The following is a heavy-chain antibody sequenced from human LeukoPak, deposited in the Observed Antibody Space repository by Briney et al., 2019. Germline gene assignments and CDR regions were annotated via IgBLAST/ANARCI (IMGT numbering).Heavy chain of an antibody. CDR2: IFYSGST. CDR1: GGSFSGYY. V-gene: IGHV4-34*12. J-gene: IGHJ3*02. CDR3: AKSNGYGLVDI. Sequence: ASETLSLTCAVYGGSFSGYYWSWIRQPPGKGLEWIGNIFYSGSTYYSPSLRSRVTISLDTSRNQFSLKLNSVTAADTAVYYCAKSNGYGLVDIWGQGTMVTVSS. D-gene: IGHD3-10*01.